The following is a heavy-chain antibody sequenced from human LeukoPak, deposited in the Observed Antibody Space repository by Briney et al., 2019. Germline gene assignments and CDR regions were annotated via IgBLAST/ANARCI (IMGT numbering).Heavy chain of an antibody. CDR2: SHSGGTT. V-gene: IGHV3-53*01. CDR1: GFTVSSNY. Sequence: GGSLRLSCAASGFTVSSNYMSWVRQAPGKGLEWVSVSHSGGTTYYADSVKGRFTISRDNSKNTLYLQMNSLRAEDTAVYYCARVNTARSYYYGMDVWGQGTTVTVSS. D-gene: IGHD5-18*01. J-gene: IGHJ6*02. CDR3: ARVNTARSYYYGMDV.